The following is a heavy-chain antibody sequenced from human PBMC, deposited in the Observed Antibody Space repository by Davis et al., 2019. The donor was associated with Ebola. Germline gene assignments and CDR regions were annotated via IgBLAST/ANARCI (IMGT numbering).Heavy chain of an antibody. CDR2: ISSSSSTI. D-gene: IGHD3-22*01. J-gene: IGHJ2*01. Sequence: GESLKISCAASGFTFSSYSMNWVRQAPGKGLEWVSYISSSSSTIYYADSVKGRFTISRDNAKNSLYLQMNSLRAEDTAVYYCARDSDFYYYDSSGYYARRYFDLWGRGTLVTVSS. CDR1: GFTFSSYS. CDR3: ARDSDFYYYDSSGYYARRYFDL. V-gene: IGHV3-48*01.